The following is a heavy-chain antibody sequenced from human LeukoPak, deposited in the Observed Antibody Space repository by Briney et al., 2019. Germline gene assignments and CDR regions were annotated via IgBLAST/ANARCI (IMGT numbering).Heavy chain of an antibody. Sequence: ASVKVSCKASGYTFTSYGISWVRQAPGQGLEWMGWISAYNGNTNYAQKLQGRVTMTTDTSTSTAYMELRSLRSDDTAVYYCARDGYSSSRVFTGFDYWGQGTLVTVSS. D-gene: IGHD6-6*01. J-gene: IGHJ4*02. CDR1: GYTFTSYG. CDR3: ARDGYSSSRVFTGFDY. V-gene: IGHV1-18*01. CDR2: ISAYNGNT.